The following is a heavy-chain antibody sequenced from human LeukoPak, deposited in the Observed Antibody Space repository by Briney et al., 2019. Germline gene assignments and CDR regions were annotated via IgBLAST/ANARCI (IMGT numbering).Heavy chain of an antibody. CDR1: GFTFSSYA. J-gene: IGHJ6*02. D-gene: IGHD5-12*01. CDR2: ISYDGSKK. Sequence: GGSLRLSCAASGFTFSSYAMHWVRQAPGKGLEWVAVISYDGSKKYYADAVKGRFTISRDSSKNTLYLQMNSLRAEDTAVYYCARECAATSGMDVWGQGTTVTVSS. V-gene: IGHV3-30-3*01. CDR3: ARECAATSGMDV.